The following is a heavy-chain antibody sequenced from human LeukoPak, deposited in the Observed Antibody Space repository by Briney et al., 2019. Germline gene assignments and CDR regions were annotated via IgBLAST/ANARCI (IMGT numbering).Heavy chain of an antibody. CDR3: ATGGPPGYSSGWFDH. CDR1: GYTFTGYY. CDR2: INPNSGGT. Sequence: ASVKVSCKASGYTFTGYYMHWVRQAPGQGLEWMGWINPNSGGTNYAQKFQGRVTMTRDTSISTAYMELSRLRSDDTAVYYCATGGPPGYSSGWFDHWGQGTLVTVSS. D-gene: IGHD6-19*01. J-gene: IGHJ5*02. V-gene: IGHV1-2*02.